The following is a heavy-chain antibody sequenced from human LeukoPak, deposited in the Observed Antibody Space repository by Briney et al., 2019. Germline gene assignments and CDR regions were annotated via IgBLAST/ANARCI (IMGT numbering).Heavy chain of an antibody. CDR2: ISGSGGST. J-gene: IGHJ4*02. CDR3: AKGSGISTDY. CDR1: GSTFSSYA. V-gene: IGHV3-23*01. Sequence: PGGSLRLSCAASGSTFSSYAMSWVRQAPGKGLEWVSAISGSGGSTYYADSVKGRFTIYRDNSKNTLYLQMNSLRAEDTAVYYCAKGSGISTDYWGQGTLVTVSS. D-gene: IGHD2-21*01.